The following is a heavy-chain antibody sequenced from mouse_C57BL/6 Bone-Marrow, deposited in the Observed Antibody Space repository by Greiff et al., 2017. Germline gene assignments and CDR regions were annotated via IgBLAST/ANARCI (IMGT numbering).Heavy chain of an antibody. CDR2: IYPSDSET. V-gene: IGHV1-61*01. CDR1: GYTFTSYW. CDR3: ARGGFLYDSNSLYAMDY. J-gene: IGHJ4*01. D-gene: IGHD2-5*01. Sequence: QVQLQQPGAELVRPGSSVKLSCKASGYTFTSYWMDWVKQRPGQGLEWIGNIYPSDSETHYNQKFKDKATLTVDKSSSTAYMQLSSLTSEDSAVYYWARGGFLYDSNSLYAMDYRGQGTLGTVSS.